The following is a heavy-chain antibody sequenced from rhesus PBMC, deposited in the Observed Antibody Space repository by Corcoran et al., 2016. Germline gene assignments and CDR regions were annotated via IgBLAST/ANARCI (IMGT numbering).Heavy chain of an antibody. J-gene: IGHJ4*01. Sequence: QLQLQESGPGLVKPSETLSVPCAVSGGSTSSSNWSWIRQAPGKGLEWIGYIYGRGSSTNYNPSLKSRVTLSVDTSKNQLSLKLSSVTAADTAVYYCASDDSGSFDYWGQGVLVTVSS. CDR3: ASDDSGSFDY. CDR2: IYGRGSST. D-gene: IGHD6-25*01. CDR1: GGSTSSSN. V-gene: IGHV4-169*02.